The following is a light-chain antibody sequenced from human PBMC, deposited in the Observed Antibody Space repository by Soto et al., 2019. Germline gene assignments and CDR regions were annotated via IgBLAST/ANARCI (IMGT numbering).Light chain of an antibody. CDR2: EVS. J-gene: IGLJ2*01. CDR3: TSYTSSSSVV. CDR1: GSDIGGYNY. V-gene: IGLV2-14*01. Sequence: QSALTQPASVSGSPGQSITISCTGTGSDIGGYNYVSWYQQHPGRAPKVMIHEVSNRPSGVSNRFSASKSGNTASLTISGLQAEDEADYYCTSYTSSSSVVFGGGTQLTVL.